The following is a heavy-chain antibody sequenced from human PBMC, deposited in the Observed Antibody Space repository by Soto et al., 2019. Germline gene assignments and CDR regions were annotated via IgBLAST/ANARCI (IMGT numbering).Heavy chain of an antibody. Sequence: SETLSLTCAVYGGSFSGYYWSWIRQPPGKGLEWIGEINHSGSTNYNPSLKSRVTISVDTSKNQFSLKLSSVTAADTAVYYCARGNPPSYYYYGMDVWRQGTTVTVSS. CDR2: INHSGST. CDR1: GGSFSGYY. CDR3: ARGNPPSYYYYGMDV. J-gene: IGHJ6*02. V-gene: IGHV4-34*01.